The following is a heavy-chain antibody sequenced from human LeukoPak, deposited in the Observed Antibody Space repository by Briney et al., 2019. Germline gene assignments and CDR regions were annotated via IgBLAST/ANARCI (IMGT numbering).Heavy chain of an antibody. J-gene: IGHJ6*04. CDR2: IKQDGSEK. CDR3: VREGFPGYCSSTSCLLMDV. Sequence: GGSLRLSCAASGFTFSSYWMSWVRQAPGKGLEWVANIKQDGSEKYYVDSVKGRFTISRDNAKNSLYLQKNSLRAEDTAVYYCVREGFPGYCSSTSCLLMDVWGKGTTVTVSS. D-gene: IGHD2-2*01. V-gene: IGHV3-7*01. CDR1: GFTFSSYW.